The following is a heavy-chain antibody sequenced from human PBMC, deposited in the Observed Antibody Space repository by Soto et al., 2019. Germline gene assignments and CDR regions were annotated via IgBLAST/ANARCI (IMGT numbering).Heavy chain of an antibody. V-gene: IGHV3-23*01. CDR2: ISASSDAA. Sequence: HPGGSLRLSCVASGLPFSTSAMNWVRQAPGKGLEWVSIISASSDAAYYAESVMGRFTSSRDKTKNTLYLQMESLRQEDTAGYYCGKYSGSYPVYNGMNVWGQGTTVTVSS. CDR1: GLPFSTSA. D-gene: IGHD1-26*01. CDR3: GKYSGSYPVYNGMNV. J-gene: IGHJ6*02.